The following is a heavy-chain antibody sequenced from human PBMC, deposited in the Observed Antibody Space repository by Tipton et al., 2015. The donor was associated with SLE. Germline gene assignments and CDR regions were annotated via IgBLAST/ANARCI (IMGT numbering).Heavy chain of an antibody. Sequence: SLRLSCAASGFTFTTYSMNWVRQAPGKGLEWVSSISSSSSYIYYADSVKGRFTISRDNAKNSLYLQMNSLRAEDTAVYYCASYGDYWYFDLWGRDTLVTVSS. CDR2: ISSSSSYI. CDR1: GFTFTTYS. D-gene: IGHD4-17*01. CDR3: ASYGDYWYFDL. V-gene: IGHV3-21*01. J-gene: IGHJ2*01.